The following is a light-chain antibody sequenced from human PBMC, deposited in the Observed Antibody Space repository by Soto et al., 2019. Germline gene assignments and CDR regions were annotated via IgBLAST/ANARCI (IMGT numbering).Light chain of an antibody. Sequence: VLTQSPGTLSLSPGERATLSCRASRSVSASYLAWYQQKPGQAPRLLINGASSRATGFPDRFSGSGSGTDFTLTISRLEPEDSAGYYCQQYDTSATLGQGTKLEI. CDR3: QQYDTSAT. CDR1: RSVSASY. J-gene: IGKJ2*01. V-gene: IGKV3-20*01. CDR2: GAS.